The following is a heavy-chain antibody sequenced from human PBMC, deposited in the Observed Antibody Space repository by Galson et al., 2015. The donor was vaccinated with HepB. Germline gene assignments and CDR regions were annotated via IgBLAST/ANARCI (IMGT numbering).Heavy chain of an antibody. CDR1: GFTVSSNY. V-gene: IGHV3-53*01. D-gene: IGHD3-16*01. CDR3: ARLGDYVWGSSPYY. J-gene: IGHJ4*02. Sequence: SLRLSCAASGFTVSSNYMSWVRQAPGKGLEWVSVIYSGGSTYYADSVKGRFTISRDNSKNTLYLQMNSLRAEDTAVYYCARLGDYVWGSSPYYWGQGTLVTVSS. CDR2: IYSGGST.